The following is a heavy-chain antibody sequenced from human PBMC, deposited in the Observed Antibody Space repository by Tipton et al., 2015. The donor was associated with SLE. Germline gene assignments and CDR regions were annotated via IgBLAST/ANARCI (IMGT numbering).Heavy chain of an antibody. CDR3: ARDPRLGIFDI. V-gene: IGHV4-59*01. J-gene: IGHJ3*02. CDR1: GGSISSYY. CDR2: IYYSGST. D-gene: IGHD1-26*01. Sequence: TLSLTCTVSGGSISSYYWSWIRQPPGKGLEWIGYIYYSGSTNYNPSPKSRVTISVDTSKNQFSLKLSSVTAADTAVYYCARDPRLGIFDIWGQGTMVTVSS.